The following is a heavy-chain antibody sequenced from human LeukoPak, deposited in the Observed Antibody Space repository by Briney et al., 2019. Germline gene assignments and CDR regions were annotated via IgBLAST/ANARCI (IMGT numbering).Heavy chain of an antibody. Sequence: SETLSLTCTVSGGSISRADYYWSWIRQPPGKGLEWIGYIYYSGSTYYNPSLKSRATISVDTSKSQFSLKPSSVTAADTAVYYCARDSDFWSGYYYFDYWGQGTLVTVSS. CDR2: IYYSGST. V-gene: IGHV4-30-4*08. CDR1: GGSISRADYY. CDR3: ARDSDFWSGYYYFDY. D-gene: IGHD3-3*01. J-gene: IGHJ4*02.